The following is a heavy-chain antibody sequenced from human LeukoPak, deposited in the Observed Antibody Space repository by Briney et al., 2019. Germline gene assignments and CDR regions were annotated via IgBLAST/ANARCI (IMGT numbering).Heavy chain of an antibody. CDR2: INHAGTTT. CDR3: ARNGHYSADS. V-gene: IGHV4-4*02. J-gene: IGHJ4*02. D-gene: IGHD4-17*01. CDR1: GFSINSGYW. Sequence: SETLSLTCAVSGFSINSGYWWSWVRQPPGKGLEWIGEINHAGTTTNYNPSLRSRVTISIDRSKNQFSLMLTSVTAADTALYYCARNGHYSADSWGQGTLVTVSS.